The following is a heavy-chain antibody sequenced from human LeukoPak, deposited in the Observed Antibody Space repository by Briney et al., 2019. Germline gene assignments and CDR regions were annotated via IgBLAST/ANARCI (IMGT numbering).Heavy chain of an antibody. CDR3: AKSRNYGVDAFDI. V-gene: IGHV3-23*01. CDR2: ISGRGGST. D-gene: IGHD3-16*01. Sequence: GGSLRLSCAASGFTFSSYAMNWVRQAPGKGLEWVSTISGRGGSTYYADSVKGRFTISRDNSKNTLYLQMNSLRAEDTAVYYCAKSRNYGVDAFDIWGQGTRVTVSS. J-gene: IGHJ3*02. CDR1: GFTFSSYA.